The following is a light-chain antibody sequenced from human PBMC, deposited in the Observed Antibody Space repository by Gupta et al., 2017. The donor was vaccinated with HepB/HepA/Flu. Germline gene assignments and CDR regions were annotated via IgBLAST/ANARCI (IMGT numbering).Light chain of an antibody. CDR1: NSNIASNY. J-gene: IGLJ2*01. CDR3: AAWDGSLSGVV. Sequence: QSVLTQPPSVSGTPGQRVTISCSGSNSNIASNYVYWYQQLPGTAPKLLIFRNNLRPSGVPDRFSASKSGTSASLAISGLRSEDEADYHCAAWDGSLSGVVFGGGTKLTVL. CDR2: RNN. V-gene: IGLV1-47*01.